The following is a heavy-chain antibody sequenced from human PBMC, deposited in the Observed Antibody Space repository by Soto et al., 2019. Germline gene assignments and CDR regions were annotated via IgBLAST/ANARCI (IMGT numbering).Heavy chain of an antibody. V-gene: IGHV1-46*01. CDR3: ARDSSRGAYYYYGMDV. CDR2: INPSGGSS. D-gene: IGHD3-10*01. CDR1: GYTFTNYY. J-gene: IGHJ6*02. Sequence: ASVNVSCKASGYTFTNYYIHWVRQAPGQGLEWMGAINPSGGSSTYAQKFQGRVIMTTDTSATTVHMELSSLRSEDTAVYYCARDSSRGAYYYYGMDVWGQGTTVTVSS.